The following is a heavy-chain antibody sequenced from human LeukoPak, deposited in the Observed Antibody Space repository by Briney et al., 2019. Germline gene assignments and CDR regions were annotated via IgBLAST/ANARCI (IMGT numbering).Heavy chain of an antibody. D-gene: IGHD1-26*01. J-gene: IGHJ5*02. V-gene: IGHV3-30-3*01. CDR1: GFTFSSYA. CDR2: ISYDGSNK. Sequence: GGSLRLSCAASGFTFSSYAMHWVRQAPGKGLEWVAVISYDGSNKYYADSVKGRFTISRDNSKNTLYLQMNSLRAEDTAVYYCARSWRSYYGRYWFDPWGQGTLVTVSS. CDR3: ARSWRSYYGRYWFDP.